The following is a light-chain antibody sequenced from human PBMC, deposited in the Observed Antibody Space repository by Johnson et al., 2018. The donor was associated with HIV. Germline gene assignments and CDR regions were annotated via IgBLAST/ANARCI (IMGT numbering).Light chain of an antibody. CDR2: DNN. CDR3: GTWDTSLSAGVV. V-gene: IGLV1-51*01. J-gene: IGLJ1*01. CDR1: SSNIGNNY. Sequence: QSVLTQPPSVSAAPGQKVTISCSGSSSNIGNNYVSWYQQLPGTAPKLLIYDNNKRPSGIPDRFSGSKSGTSATLGITGLQTGDEADYYCGTWDTSLSAGVVLVTGTQVTVL.